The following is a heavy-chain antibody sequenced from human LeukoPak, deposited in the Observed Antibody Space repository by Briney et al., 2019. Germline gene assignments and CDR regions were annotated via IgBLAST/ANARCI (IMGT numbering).Heavy chain of an antibody. CDR3: ARAYYSDITDYPYIGY. CDR1: GFTFSTYG. J-gene: IGHJ4*02. V-gene: IGHV3-33*01. Sequence: QAGRSLRLSCAASGFTFSTYGMHWVRQAPGKGLEWMAVIRYDGNNKLYVDSVRGRFTISRDNSKNTLYLQMNSLRAEDTAVYYCARAYYSDITDYPYIGYWGQGVLVTVSS. D-gene: IGHD3-22*01. CDR2: IRYDGNNK.